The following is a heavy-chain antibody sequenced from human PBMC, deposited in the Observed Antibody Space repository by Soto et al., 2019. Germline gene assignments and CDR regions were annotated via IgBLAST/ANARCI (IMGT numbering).Heavy chain of an antibody. CDR3: MRDMQLWLLDS. J-gene: IGHJ4*02. D-gene: IGHD2-15*01. V-gene: IGHV3-74*03. CDR1: GLTFRSYW. Sequence: EVQLVESGGGLVQPGESLRLSCAASGLTFRSYWMHWVRQAPGKGLVWVSRINTDGSVAMYVDSVKGRFTISKDNAKNTLYLHITRLGAGDTAVYYCMRDMQLWLLDSWGQGTLVSVSS. CDR2: INTDGSVA.